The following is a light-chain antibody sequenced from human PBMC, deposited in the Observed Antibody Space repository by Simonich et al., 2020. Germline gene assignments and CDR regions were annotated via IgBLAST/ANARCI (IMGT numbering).Light chain of an antibody. Sequence: QSALTQPASVSGSPGQSITISCNGTSSDVGGYNYVSWYQQHPGKAPKLMIYDVSKRPSGVPDRFSGSKSGNTASLTISGLQAEDEADYYCCSYAGSYTWVFGGGTKLTVL. CDR3: CSYAGSYTWV. V-gene: IGLV2-11*01. CDR2: DVS. CDR1: SSDVGGYNY. J-gene: IGLJ3*02.